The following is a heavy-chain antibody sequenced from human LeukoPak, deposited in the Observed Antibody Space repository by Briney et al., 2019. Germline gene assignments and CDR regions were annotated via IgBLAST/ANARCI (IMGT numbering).Heavy chain of an antibody. D-gene: IGHD1-26*01. CDR2: ISSTGST. CDR1: GGSISSGGHY. CDR3: AVLVGAKYLDY. V-gene: IGHV4-61*02. J-gene: IGHJ4*02. Sequence: PSETLSLTCTVSGGSISSGGHYWSWIRQPAGKGLEYLGRISSTGSTNYNPSLRSRVTISADTSKNHFSLKLTSVIAADTAVYYCAVLVGAKYLDYWGQGTLVTVSS.